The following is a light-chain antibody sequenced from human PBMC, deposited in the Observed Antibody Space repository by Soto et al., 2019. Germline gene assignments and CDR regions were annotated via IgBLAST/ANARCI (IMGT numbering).Light chain of an antibody. V-gene: IGLV2-14*01. CDR1: SIDVGRYNY. CDR2: DVN. Sequence: QSALTQPASVSGSPGQSITISCTGTSIDVGRYNYVSWYQQHPGKAPKLMIYDVNNRPSGVSNRFSGSKSGNTASLTISGLQAEDEADYYCSSYTSSSTRVVFGGGTKLTVL. J-gene: IGLJ2*01. CDR3: SSYTSSSTRVV.